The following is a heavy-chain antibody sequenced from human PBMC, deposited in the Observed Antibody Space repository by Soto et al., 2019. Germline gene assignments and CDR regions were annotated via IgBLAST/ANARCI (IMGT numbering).Heavy chain of an antibody. D-gene: IGHD6-19*01. V-gene: IGHV3-30-3*01. CDR1: GFTFSSYA. CDR2: ISYDGSNK. Sequence: QVQLVESGGGVVQPGRSLRLSCAASGFTFSSYAMHWVRQAPGKGLEWVAVISYDGSNKYYADSVKGRFTISRDNSKNSLYLQMNSLGAEDTAVHYCARGVAGPIDYWGQGTLVTVSS. J-gene: IGHJ4*02. CDR3: ARGVAGPIDY.